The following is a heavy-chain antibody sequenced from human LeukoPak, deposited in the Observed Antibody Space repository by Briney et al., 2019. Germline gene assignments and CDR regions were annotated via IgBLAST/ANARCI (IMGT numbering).Heavy chain of an antibody. CDR3: ARSPSNDYGDY. J-gene: IGHJ4*02. Sequence: GGSLRLSCAASGFTFDDYGMHWVRQAPGKGLEWVSGISWNRGRIGYADSVKGRFTISRDNGKNSLYLQMNSLRAEDTAVYYCARSPSNDYGDYWGQGTLVTVSS. D-gene: IGHD5-24*01. CDR1: GFTFDDYG. V-gene: IGHV3-9*01. CDR2: ISWNRGRI.